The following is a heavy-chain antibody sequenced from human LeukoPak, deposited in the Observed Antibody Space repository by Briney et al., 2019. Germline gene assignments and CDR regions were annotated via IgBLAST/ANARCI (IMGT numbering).Heavy chain of an antibody. Sequence: GGSLRLSCAASGFTFSSYGMHWVRQAPGKGLEWVAVIWYDGSNKYYADSVKGRFTISRDNSKNTLYLQMNSLKTEDTAVYYCTTGLRGDSEGIRYWGQGTLVIVSS. D-gene: IGHD2-21*02. CDR1: GFTFSSYG. V-gene: IGHV3-33*01. CDR2: IWYDGSNK. CDR3: TTGLRGDSEGIRY. J-gene: IGHJ4*02.